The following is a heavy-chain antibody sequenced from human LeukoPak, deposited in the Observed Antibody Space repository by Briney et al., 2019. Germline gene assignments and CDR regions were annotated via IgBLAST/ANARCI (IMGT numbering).Heavy chain of an antibody. D-gene: IGHD3-22*01. V-gene: IGHV3-23*01. CDR3: AKSITMIVVVITSFDY. CDR1: GFTFSSYW. Sequence: GGSLRLSCAASGFTFSSYWMHWVRQAPGKGLEWVSAISGSGGSTYYADSVKGRFTISRDNSRNTLYLQMNSLRAEDTAVYYCAKSITMIVVVITSFDYWGQGTLVTVSS. J-gene: IGHJ4*02. CDR2: ISGSGGST.